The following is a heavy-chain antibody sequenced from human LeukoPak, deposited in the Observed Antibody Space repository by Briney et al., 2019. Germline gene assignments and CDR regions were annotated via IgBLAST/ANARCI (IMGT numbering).Heavy chain of an antibody. CDR3: ARDSSSWYGLSWFDP. CDR2: INHSGST. J-gene: IGHJ5*02. Sequence: SETLSLTCTVSGGSISSYYWSWIRQPPGKGLEWIGEINHSGSTNYNPSLKSRVTISVDTSKNQFSLKLSSVTAADTAVYYCARDSSSWYGLSWFDPWGQGTLVTVSS. CDR1: GGSISSYY. V-gene: IGHV4-34*01. D-gene: IGHD6-13*01.